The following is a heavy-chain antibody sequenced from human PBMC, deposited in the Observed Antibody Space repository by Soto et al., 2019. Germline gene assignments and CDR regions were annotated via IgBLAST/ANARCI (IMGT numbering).Heavy chain of an antibody. D-gene: IGHD6-13*01. CDR2: INPNSGGT. CDR1: GYTFTGYY. Sequence: ASVKVSCKASGYTFTGYYLHWVRQAPGQGLEWMGWINPNSGGTNYAQTFQGWVTMTRDTSISTVYSDLSRLSSDDTAVYFCASDMVAVAGVGRWFGTWGQGTLVTVSS. J-gene: IGHJ5*02. CDR3: ASDMVAVAGVGRWFGT. V-gene: IGHV1-2*04.